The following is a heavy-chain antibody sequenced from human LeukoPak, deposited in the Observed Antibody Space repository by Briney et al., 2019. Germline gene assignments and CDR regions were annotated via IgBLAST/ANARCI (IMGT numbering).Heavy chain of an antibody. CDR1: GFTFSDYY. V-gene: IGHV3-11*01. D-gene: IGHD3-22*01. Sequence: GGSLRLSCAASGFTFSDYYMSWIRQAPGKGLEWVSYISSSGSTIYYADSVKGRFTISRDNAKNSLYLQMNSLRAEDTAVYYCAKAPTSSGPYYFDYWGQGTLVTVSS. CDR3: AKAPTSSGPYYFDY. CDR2: ISSSGSTI. J-gene: IGHJ4*02.